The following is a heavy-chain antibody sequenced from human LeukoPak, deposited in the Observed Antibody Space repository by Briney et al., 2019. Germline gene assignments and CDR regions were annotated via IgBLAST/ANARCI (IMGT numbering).Heavy chain of an antibody. CDR2: IKQDGSEK. V-gene: IGHV3-7*01. J-gene: IGHJ4*02. D-gene: IGHD6-19*01. CDR1: GFTFSSYA. CDR3: RAVAGTEDY. Sequence: GGSLRLSCAASGFTFSSYAMHWVRQAPGKGLEWVANIKQDGSEKNYVDSVKGRFTISRDNAKNSLYLQMNSLRAEDTAVYYCRAVAGTEDYWGQGTLVTVSS.